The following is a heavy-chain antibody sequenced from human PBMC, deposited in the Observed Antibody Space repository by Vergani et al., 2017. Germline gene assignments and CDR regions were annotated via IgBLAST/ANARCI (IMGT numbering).Heavy chain of an antibody. Sequence: EVQLLESGGDLVQPGGSLRLSCAASGFTFIMHAMSWVRQAPGKGLEWVSTLSASDRRTHYADSVKGRFTISRDNSKNTLFLHMNSLRPEDTAVYYCVKASGSTGSGAFDIWGQGTMVTVSS. CDR2: LSASDRRT. D-gene: IGHD1-26*01. CDR1: GFTFIMHA. J-gene: IGHJ3*02. CDR3: VKASGSTGSGAFDI. V-gene: IGHV3-23*01.